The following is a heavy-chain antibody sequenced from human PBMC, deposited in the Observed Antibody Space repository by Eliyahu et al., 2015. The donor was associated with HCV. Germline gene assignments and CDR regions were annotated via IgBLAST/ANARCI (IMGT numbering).Heavy chain of an antibody. J-gene: IGHJ2*01. V-gene: IGHV4-39*01. Sequence: LQLQESGPGLVKPSETLSLTXXVPGDSISSSSYXWGXIRQPPGKGLEWIGSIYHSGYTYYNPSLKSRVTTSVDTSKNQFSLKLSSVTAADTAVYYCSRHFETVYWYFDLWGRGSLVTVSS. CDR2: IYHSGYT. CDR3: SRHFETVYWYFDL. CDR1: GDSISSSSYX.